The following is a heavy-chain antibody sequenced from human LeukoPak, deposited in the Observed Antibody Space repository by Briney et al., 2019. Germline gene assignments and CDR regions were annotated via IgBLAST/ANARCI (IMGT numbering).Heavy chain of an antibody. J-gene: IGHJ4*02. CDR3: ARSEGIAVAGIFDY. V-gene: IGHV3-7*01. D-gene: IGHD6-19*01. Sequence: GGSLRLSCAASGFTFSRSWMSWVRQAPGKGLEWVANIKQDGSEKYYVDSVKGRFTISRDNAKNSLYLQMNSLRAEDTAVYYCARSEGIAVAGIFDYWGQGTLVTVSS. CDR2: IKQDGSEK. CDR1: GFTFSRSW.